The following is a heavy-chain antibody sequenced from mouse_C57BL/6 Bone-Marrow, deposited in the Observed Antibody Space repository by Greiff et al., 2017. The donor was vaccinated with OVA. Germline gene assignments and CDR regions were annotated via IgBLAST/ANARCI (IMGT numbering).Heavy chain of an antibody. CDR2: INPYNGGT. CDR3: AKLANWYYFDY. D-gene: IGHD4-1*01. J-gene: IGHJ2*01. CDR1: GYTFTDYY. Sequence: VQLQQSGPVLVKPGASVKMSCKASGYTFTDYYMNWVKQSHGKSLEWIGVINPYNGGTSYNQKFKGKATLTVDKSSSTAYMELNSLTSEDSAVYYCAKLANWYYFDYWGQGTTLTVSS. V-gene: IGHV1-19*01.